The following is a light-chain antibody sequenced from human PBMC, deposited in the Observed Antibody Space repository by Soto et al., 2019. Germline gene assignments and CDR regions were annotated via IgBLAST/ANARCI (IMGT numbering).Light chain of an antibody. V-gene: IGKV1-12*01. CDR2: AAS. J-gene: IGKJ4*01. CDR1: QDISNW. CDR3: QQTSCFPRT. Sequence: DIQMTQSPSSVSASVGDRVTITCRASQDISNWLVWYQQKAGEAPKLLIYAASTLQSEVPSRFSGSGSGTEFSLSISSLQPWDFASYHRQQTSCFPRTFGGGTKVEI.